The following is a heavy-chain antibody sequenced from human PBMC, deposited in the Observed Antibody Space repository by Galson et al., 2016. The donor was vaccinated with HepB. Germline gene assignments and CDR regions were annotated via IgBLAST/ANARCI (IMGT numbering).Heavy chain of an antibody. CDR2: ISSGGDIT. J-gene: IGHJ4*02. D-gene: IGHD6-19*01. V-gene: IGHV3-23*01. CDR1: GFTFNSYA. CDR3: AKDPGVFSPGWYYFDS. Sequence: SLRLSCAGSGFTFNSYAMNWVRQAPRKGPEWVAAISSGGDITYYADSVKGRFTISRDNSKNTLHLHMNGLRAKDTALYYCAKDPGVFSPGWYYFDSWGQGTLVTVSA.